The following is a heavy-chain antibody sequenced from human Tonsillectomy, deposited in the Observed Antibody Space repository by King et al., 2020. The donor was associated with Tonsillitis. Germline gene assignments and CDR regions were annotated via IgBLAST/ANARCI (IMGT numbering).Heavy chain of an antibody. Sequence: EVQLVESGGGLVQPGRSLRLSCAASGFTFDDYAMHWVRQAPGRGLEWVSGINWNSGAIGFADSVKGRFTISRDNAKNSLYLQMNSLRAEDTALYYCAKAMDLGFREAHFDYWGQGTLVTVSS. CDR3: AKAMDLGFREAHFDY. V-gene: IGHV3-9*01. D-gene: IGHD3-16*01. CDR2: INWNSGAI. CDR1: GFTFDDYA. J-gene: IGHJ4*02.